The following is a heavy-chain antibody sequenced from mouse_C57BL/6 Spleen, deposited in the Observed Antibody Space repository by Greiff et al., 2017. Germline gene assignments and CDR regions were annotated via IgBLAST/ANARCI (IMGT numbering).Heavy chain of an antibody. CDR1: GYAFSSYW. D-gene: IGHD3-2*02. Sequence: VQLQQSGAELVKPGASVKISCKASGYAFSSYWMNWVKQRPGKGLEWIGQIYPGAGDTNYNGKFKGKATLTADKSSSTAYMQLSSLTSEDSAVYFGARSGSSGYVLFDYWGQGTTLTVSS. V-gene: IGHV1-80*01. CDR3: ARSGSSGYVLFDY. J-gene: IGHJ2*01. CDR2: IYPGAGDT.